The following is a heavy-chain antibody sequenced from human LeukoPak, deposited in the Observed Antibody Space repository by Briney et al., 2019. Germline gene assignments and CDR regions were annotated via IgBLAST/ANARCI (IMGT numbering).Heavy chain of an antibody. CDR3: ARDPWGSGTY. D-gene: IGHD3-10*01. CDR2: ISSSGSTI. CDR1: GFTFSSYE. Sequence: PGGSLRLSCAASGFTFSSYEMNWVRQAPGKGLEWVSYISSSGSTIYYADSVKGRFTISRDNAKNTLYLQMNSLRAEDTAVYYCARDPWGSGTYWGQGTLVTVSS. J-gene: IGHJ4*02. V-gene: IGHV3-48*03.